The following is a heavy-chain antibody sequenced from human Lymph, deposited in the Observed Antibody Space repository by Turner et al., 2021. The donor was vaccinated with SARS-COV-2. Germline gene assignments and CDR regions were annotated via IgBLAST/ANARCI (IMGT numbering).Heavy chain of an antibody. V-gene: IGHV3-30*03. CDR3: AWALYYYYGMDV. Sequence: VQLVESGGVVVHPGSSLSLSCPASGFTFISYGMHWVRQAPGKGLEWVAVISYDGGHKSYADSVKGRFTISRDNSKNTLYLQMISLRAEDTAVYYCAWALYYYYGMDVWGQGTTVTVSS. CDR2: ISYDGGHK. CDR1: GFTFISYG. J-gene: IGHJ6*02.